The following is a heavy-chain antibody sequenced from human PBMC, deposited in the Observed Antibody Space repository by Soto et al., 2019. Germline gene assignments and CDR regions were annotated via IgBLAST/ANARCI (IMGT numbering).Heavy chain of an antibody. J-gene: IGHJ4*02. CDR3: ARGGSGRYPFDY. CDR2: LTGGGDNP. V-gene: IGHV3-23*01. Sequence: EVQLLESGGGLVQPGGSLRLSCAASGFAFSNYAMSWVRQSPGKGLEWISSLTGGGDNPHYAESVKGRFTISRDNSKSTLFLQINSLSDGDTAVYYCARGGSGRYPFDYWGQGTLVTVSS. D-gene: IGHD6-19*01. CDR1: GFAFSNYA.